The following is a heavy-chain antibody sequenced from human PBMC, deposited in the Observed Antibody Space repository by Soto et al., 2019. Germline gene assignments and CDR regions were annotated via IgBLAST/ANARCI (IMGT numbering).Heavy chain of an antibody. Sequence: GGSLRLSCAASGFTFSTYAMSWVRQAPGKGLEWVSVIYSGGSTYYADSVKGRFTISRDNSKNTLYLQMNSLRAEDTAVYYCARTPYSGYDWDYYYGMDVWGQGTTVTVSS. CDR2: IYSGGST. D-gene: IGHD5-12*01. J-gene: IGHJ6*02. CDR1: GFTFSTYA. CDR3: ARTPYSGYDWDYYYGMDV. V-gene: IGHV3-53*01.